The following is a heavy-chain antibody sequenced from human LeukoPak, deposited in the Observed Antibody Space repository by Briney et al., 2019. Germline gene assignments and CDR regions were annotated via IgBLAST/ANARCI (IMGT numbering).Heavy chain of an antibody. CDR3: ATSRGLYGDFDNWFDP. V-gene: IGHV1-69*01. J-gene: IGHJ5*02. Sequence: SVKVSCKASGGTFSIYGISWVRPAPGQGLERMGGIIPIFGTANYAQKFQGRVTITADESTSTAYMELSSLRSEDSAVYYCATSRGLYGDFDNWFDPWGQGTLVTVSS. CDR2: IIPIFGTA. D-gene: IGHD4-17*01. CDR1: GGTFSIYG.